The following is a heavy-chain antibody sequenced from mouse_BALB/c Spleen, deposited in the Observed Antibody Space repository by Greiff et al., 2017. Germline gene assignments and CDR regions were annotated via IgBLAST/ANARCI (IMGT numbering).Heavy chain of an antibody. D-gene: IGHD3-3*01. J-gene: IGHJ1*01. Sequence: EVQGVESGGGLVKLGGSLKLSCAASGFTFSSYYMSWVRQTPEKRLELVAAINSNGGSTYYPDTVKGRFTISRDNAKNTLYLQMSSLKSEDTALYYCARGTQEGTWYFDVWGAGTTVTVSS. CDR1: GFTFSSYY. V-gene: IGHV5-6-2*01. CDR2: INSNGGST. CDR3: ARGTQEGTWYFDV.